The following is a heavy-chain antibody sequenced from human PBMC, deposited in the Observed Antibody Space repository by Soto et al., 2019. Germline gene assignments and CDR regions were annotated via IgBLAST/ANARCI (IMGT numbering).Heavy chain of an antibody. D-gene: IGHD2-15*01. V-gene: IGHV5-10-1*01. J-gene: IGHJ6*02. CDR2: IDPSDSYT. CDR3: ARQPLGYCSGGSCPKDYYGMDV. CDR1: GYSFTSYW. Sequence: PGESLKISCXGSGYSFTSYWISWVRQMPGKGLEWMGRIDPSDSYTNYSPSFQGHVTISADKSISTAYLQWSSLKASDTAVYYCARQPLGYCSGGSCPKDYYGMDVWGQGTTVTVSS.